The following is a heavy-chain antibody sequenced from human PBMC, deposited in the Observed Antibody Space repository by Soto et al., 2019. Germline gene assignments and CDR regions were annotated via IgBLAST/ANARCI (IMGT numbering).Heavy chain of an antibody. CDR1: GFTFSNAW. J-gene: IGHJ4*02. CDR3: TTGIVGAILIGY. Sequence: GGSLRLSCAASGFTFSNAWMNWVRQAPGKGLEWVSRIKSKTDGGTTDYAAPVKGRFTISRDDSKNTLYLQMNSLKTEDTAVYYCTTGIVGAILIGYWGQGTLVTVSS. V-gene: IGHV3-15*07. D-gene: IGHD1-26*01. CDR2: IKSKTDGGTT.